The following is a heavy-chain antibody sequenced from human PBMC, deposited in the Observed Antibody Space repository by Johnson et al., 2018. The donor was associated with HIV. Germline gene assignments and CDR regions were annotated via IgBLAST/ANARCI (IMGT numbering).Heavy chain of an antibody. D-gene: IGHD2-21*01. CDR2: ISYDGSNK. Sequence: QVQLVESGGGVVQPGRSLRLSCAASGFTVSSNYMSWVRQAPGKGLEWVAVISYDGSNKYYADSVKGRFTISRDNSKNTLYLQMNSLRAEDTAVYYCAREDPPGLVRISGAVDIWGQGTMVTVSA. CDR3: AREDPPGLVRISGAVDI. CDR1: GFTVSSNY. J-gene: IGHJ3*02. V-gene: IGHV3-30*14.